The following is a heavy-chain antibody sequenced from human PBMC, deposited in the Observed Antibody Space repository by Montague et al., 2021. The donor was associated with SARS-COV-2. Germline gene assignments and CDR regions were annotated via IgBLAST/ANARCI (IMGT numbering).Heavy chain of an antibody. CDR3: ATLTQSNGDF. J-gene: IGHJ4*02. CDR1: SDSINSYY. D-gene: IGHD4/OR15-4a*01. CDR2: AYSSGTT. Sequence: SDTLSLTCTVSSDSINSYYWCWIRQPPGKRLEWLGYAYSSGTTNYNPSLNSRIAISVDTSKNQFSLRLDSVTAADTAIYYCATLTQSNGDFWGQGALVTVS. V-gene: IGHV4-4*08.